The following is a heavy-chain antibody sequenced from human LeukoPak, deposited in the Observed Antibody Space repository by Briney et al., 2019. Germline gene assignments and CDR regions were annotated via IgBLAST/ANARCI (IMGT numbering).Heavy chain of an antibody. CDR2: IKQDGSEK. D-gene: IGHD3-10*01. CDR3: ARDRSYGSGSLDIDY. J-gene: IGHJ4*02. V-gene: IGHV3-7*01. CDR1: GFTFSSYW. Sequence: PGGSLRLSCAASGFTFSSYWMSWVRQAPGKGLEWVANIKQDGSEKYYVDSVKGRFTISRDNAKNSLYLQMNSLRVEDTAVYYCARDRSYGSGSLDIDYWGQGTLDTVSS.